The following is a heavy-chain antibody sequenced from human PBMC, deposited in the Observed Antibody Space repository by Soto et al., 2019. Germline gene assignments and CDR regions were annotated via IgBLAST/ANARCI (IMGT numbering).Heavy chain of an antibody. CDR2: VFYSGSP. CDR1: GGSISSSHY. Sequence: QLQLQESGPGLVKSSETLSLTCTVSGGSISSSHYWGWIRQPPGKGLEWIGSVFYSGSPYYSPSFKSRNTISVDTSKNQFSLRVRSVTATDTAVYFCARHYNTGAFFDYWGQGNLVTVSS. J-gene: IGHJ4*02. V-gene: IGHV4-39*01. CDR3: ARHYNTGAFFDY. D-gene: IGHD1-20*01.